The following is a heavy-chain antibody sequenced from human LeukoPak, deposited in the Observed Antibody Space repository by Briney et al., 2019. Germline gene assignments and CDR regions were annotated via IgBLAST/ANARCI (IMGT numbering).Heavy chain of an antibody. CDR1: GFTFSTYA. D-gene: IGHD1-26*01. V-gene: IGHV3-23*01. CDR3: AKNLLGSAAFSWYFDL. CDR2: ISGSGGST. J-gene: IGHJ2*01. Sequence: GGSLRLSCAASGFTFSTYAMSWVRQAPGKGLEWVSAISGSGGSTYYADSVKGRFTISRDNSKNTLHLQMNSLRAEDTAVYYCAKNLLGSAAFSWYFDLWGRGTLVTVSS.